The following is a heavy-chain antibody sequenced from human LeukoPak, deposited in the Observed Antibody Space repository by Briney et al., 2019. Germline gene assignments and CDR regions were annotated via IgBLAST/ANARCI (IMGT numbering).Heavy chain of an antibody. CDR1: GYTFSTQW. J-gene: IGHJ4*02. Sequence: GGPLRLSRAASGYTFSTQWVSWFRRAPGKGLEWVANVKGEGSEINYADSGRGRFTISRDDAKNSLYLQRKSLRAEDTDVYYCARGYTCGYWGQGNLVIVS. CDR2: VKGEGSEI. CDR3: ARGYTCGY. V-gene: IGHV3-7*04. D-gene: IGHD5-18*01.